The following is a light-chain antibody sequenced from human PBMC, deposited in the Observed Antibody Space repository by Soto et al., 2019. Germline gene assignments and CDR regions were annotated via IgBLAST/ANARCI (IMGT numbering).Light chain of an antibody. CDR3: QHRSNWPQLT. J-gene: IGKJ4*01. CDR2: DAS. Sequence: EIVLTQSPATLSLSPGERATLSCRASQSVSSYLAWYQQKPGQAPRLLSYDASNRATGIPARFSGSGSGTDFALTISSLEPEDFAGYYCQHRSNWPQLTFGGGTKVEIK. V-gene: IGKV3-11*01. CDR1: QSVSSY.